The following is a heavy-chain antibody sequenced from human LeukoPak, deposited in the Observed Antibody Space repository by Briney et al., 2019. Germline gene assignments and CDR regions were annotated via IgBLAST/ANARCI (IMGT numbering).Heavy chain of an antibody. Sequence: SETLSLTCTVSGGSISSYYWSWIRQPPGKGLEWIGYIYYSGSTNYNPSLKSRVTISADTAKNQFSLKLSSVTAADTAVYYCARSKGWFDPWGQGTLVTVSS. CDR3: ARSKGWFDP. CDR1: GGSISSYY. CDR2: IYYSGST. V-gene: IGHV4-59*12. J-gene: IGHJ5*02.